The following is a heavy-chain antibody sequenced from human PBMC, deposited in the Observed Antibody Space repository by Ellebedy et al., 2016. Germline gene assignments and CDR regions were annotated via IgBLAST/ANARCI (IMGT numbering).Heavy chain of an antibody. V-gene: IGHV4-59*01. CDR1: GGSISSYY. CDR2: IYYSGST. D-gene: IGHD5-24*01. J-gene: IGHJ6*03. Sequence: SETLSLXXTVSGGSISSYYWSWIRQPPGKGLEWIRYIYYSGSTNYNPSLKSRVTISVDTSKNQFSLKLSSVTAADTAVYYCARDMRSRWGHYYYYYMDVWGKGTTVTVSS. CDR3: ARDMRSRWGHYYYYYMDV.